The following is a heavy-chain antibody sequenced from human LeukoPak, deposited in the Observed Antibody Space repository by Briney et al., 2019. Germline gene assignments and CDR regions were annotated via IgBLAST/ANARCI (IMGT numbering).Heavy chain of an antibody. V-gene: IGHV3-74*01. CDR3: AKAGYSSEEDYFDY. D-gene: IGHD6-19*01. CDR2: VNSDMRST. J-gene: IGHJ4*02. Sequence: PGGSLRLSCAASGFTFSNFWMHWVRQAPGKGLVWVSRVNSDMRSTDYADSVKGRFTISRDNAKNTLYLQMNSLRAEDTAVYYCAKAGYSSEEDYFDYWGQGTLVTVSS. CDR1: GFTFSNFW.